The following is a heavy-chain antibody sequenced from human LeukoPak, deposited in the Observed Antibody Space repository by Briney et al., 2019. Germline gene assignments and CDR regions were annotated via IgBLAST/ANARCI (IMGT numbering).Heavy chain of an antibody. CDR1: GSTFGSYW. J-gene: IGHJ4*02. CDR3: AREGDYYGSGSYDNIIDY. V-gene: IGHV3-7*01. D-gene: IGHD3-10*01. Sequence: HPGGSLRLSCAASGSTFGSYWMSWVRQAPGKGLDWVANIKQDGSEKYYVDSVKGRFTISRDNAKNSLYLQMNSLRAEDAAVYYCAREGDYYGSGSYDNIIDYWGQGTLVTVSS. CDR2: IKQDGSEK.